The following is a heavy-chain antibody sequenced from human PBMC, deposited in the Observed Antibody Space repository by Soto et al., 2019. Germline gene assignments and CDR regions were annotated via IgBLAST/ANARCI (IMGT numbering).Heavy chain of an antibody. CDR2: INPNSGGT. J-gene: IGHJ3*02. CDR3: ARGKYDYIWGSYRTHHRNAFDI. V-gene: IGHV1-2*04. CDR1: GYTFTGYY. D-gene: IGHD3-16*02. Sequence: ASVKVSCKASGYTFTGYYMHWVRQAPGQGLEWMGWINPNSGGTNYAQKFQGWVTMTRDTSISTAYMELSRLRSDDTAVYYCARGKYDYIWGSYRTHHRNAFDIWGQGTMVTVSS.